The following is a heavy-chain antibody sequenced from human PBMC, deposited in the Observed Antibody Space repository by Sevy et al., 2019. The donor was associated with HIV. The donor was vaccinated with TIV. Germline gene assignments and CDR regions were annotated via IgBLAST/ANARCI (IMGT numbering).Heavy chain of an antibody. Sequence: SEILSLTCTVSGGSITSLYWNCIRQPPGKGLEWIANIYYNGHINYNPSLKSRVTLSLVTSKNQFSLRLSSVTAADTAMYYCAGENAWGRGYSWGQGTLVTVSS. V-gene: IGHV4-59*08. CDR3: AGENAWGRGYS. J-gene: IGHJ4*02. CDR1: GGSITSLY. D-gene: IGHD1-26*01. CDR2: IYYNGHI.